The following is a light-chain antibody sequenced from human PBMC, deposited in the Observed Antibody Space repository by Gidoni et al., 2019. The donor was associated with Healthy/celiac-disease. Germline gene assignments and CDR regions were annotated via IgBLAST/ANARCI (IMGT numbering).Light chain of an antibody. V-gene: IGLV3-19*01. J-gene: IGLJ1*01. CDR2: GKN. CDR1: SLRSYY. Sequence: SSDLTQDPAVSVALGQTVRITCQGDSLRSYYASWYQQKPGQTPVLVIYGKNNRPSGIPDRFSGSSSGNTASLTITGAQAEDEADYYCNSRDSSGNHRGVFGTGTKVTVL. CDR3: NSRDSSGNHRGV.